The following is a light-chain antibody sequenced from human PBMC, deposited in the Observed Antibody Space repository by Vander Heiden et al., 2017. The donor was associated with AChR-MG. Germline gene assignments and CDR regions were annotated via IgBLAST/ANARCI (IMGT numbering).Light chain of an antibody. J-gene: IGKJ4*01. V-gene: IGKV3-15*01. CDR3: QQYNNWPLT. CDR1: QSVASN. CDR2: YAS. Sequence: EIVMTQSPATLSVSPGERASLSCRASQSVASNLAWYQQKPGQAPRLLIYYASTRATGIPARFSGSGSGTEFTLTISSLQSEDFAVYYCQQYNNWPLTFGGGTKVEIE.